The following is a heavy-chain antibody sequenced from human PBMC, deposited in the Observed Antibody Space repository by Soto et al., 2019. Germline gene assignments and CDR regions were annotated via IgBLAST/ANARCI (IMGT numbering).Heavy chain of an antibody. CDR3: ARMYYYDSSGYLDAFDI. V-gene: IGHV1-69*13. D-gene: IGHD3-22*01. CDR1: GGTFSSYA. Sequence: ASVKVSCKASGGTFSSYAISWVRQAPGQGLEWMGGIIPIFGTANYAQKFRGRVTITADESTSTAYMELSSLRSEDTAVYYCARMYYYDSSGYLDAFDIWGQGTMVTVSS. CDR2: IIPIFGTA. J-gene: IGHJ3*02.